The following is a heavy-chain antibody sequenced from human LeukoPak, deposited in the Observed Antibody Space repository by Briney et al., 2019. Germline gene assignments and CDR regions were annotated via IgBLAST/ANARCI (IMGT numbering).Heavy chain of an antibody. V-gene: IGHV3-7*03. CDR1: GFTFSSYW. Sequence: PGGSLRLSCAASGFTFSSYWMSWVRQAPGKGLEWVANINQDGSEKYYVDSVEGRFTISRDNAKNSLYLQMNSLRAEDTAVYYCAREYDILTDRFYFDYWGQGTLVTVSS. CDR2: INQDGSEK. CDR3: AREYDILTDRFYFDY. J-gene: IGHJ4*02. D-gene: IGHD3-9*01.